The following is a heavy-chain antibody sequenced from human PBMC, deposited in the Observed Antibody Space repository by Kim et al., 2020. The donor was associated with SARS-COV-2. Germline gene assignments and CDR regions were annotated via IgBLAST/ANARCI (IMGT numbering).Heavy chain of an antibody. CDR2: INPNSGGT. J-gene: IGHJ6*03. CDR1: GYTFTGYY. CDR3: ARGMVIQYYYYYYMDV. Sequence: ASVKVSCKASGYTFTGYYMHWVRQAPGQGLEWMGWINPNSGGTNYAQKFQGRVTMTRDTSISTAYMELSRLRSDDTAVYYCARGMVIQYYYYYYMDVWGKGTTVTVSS. V-gene: IGHV1-2*02. D-gene: IGHD3-22*01.